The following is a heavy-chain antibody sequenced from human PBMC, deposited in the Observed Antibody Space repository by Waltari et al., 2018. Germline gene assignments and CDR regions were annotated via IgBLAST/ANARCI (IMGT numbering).Heavy chain of an antibody. Sequence: EVQLVESGGGLVQPGGSLRLSCAASGFTFSTYWMSWVRQAPGKGLGGVANRKEDGSEKYSVDSVKGRFTISRDNAKNSLSLQMNSLRAEDTAVYFCARLYNTGWYGFDYWGQGTLVTVSS. V-gene: IGHV3-7*01. CDR1: GFTFSTYW. D-gene: IGHD6-19*01. CDR2: RKEDGSEK. J-gene: IGHJ4*02. CDR3: ARLYNTGWYGFDY.